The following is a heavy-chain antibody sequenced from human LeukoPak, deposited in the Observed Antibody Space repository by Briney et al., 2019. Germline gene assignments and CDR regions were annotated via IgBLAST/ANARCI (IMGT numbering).Heavy chain of an antibody. D-gene: IGHD5-12*01. CDR1: GGSFSGYY. CDR3: ARTAGYSGYDYNS. Sequence: SETLSLTCAVYGGSFSGYYWSWIRQPPGKGLEWIGEINHSGSTNYNPSLKSRVTISVDTSKNQFSLKLSSVTAADTAVYYCARTAGYSGYDYNSWGQGTPVTVSS. V-gene: IGHV4-34*01. CDR2: INHSGST. J-gene: IGHJ4*02.